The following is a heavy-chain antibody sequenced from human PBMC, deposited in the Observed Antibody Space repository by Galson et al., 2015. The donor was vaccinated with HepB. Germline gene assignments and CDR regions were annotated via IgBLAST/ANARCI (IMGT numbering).Heavy chain of an antibody. J-gene: IGHJ4*01. CDR3: ARGPEWLGRQSPFDY. CDR1: GFTFSNYG. CDR2: ISYTDTI. Sequence: SLRLSCATSGFTFSNYGLNWGRQAPGPGLEWISYISYTDTIYYADSAKVRFTISRDSVKNSLYLQMNSITAEDTAVYFCARGPEWLGRQSPFDYWGHGTRVTVSS. D-gene: IGHD6-19*01. V-gene: IGHV3-48*01.